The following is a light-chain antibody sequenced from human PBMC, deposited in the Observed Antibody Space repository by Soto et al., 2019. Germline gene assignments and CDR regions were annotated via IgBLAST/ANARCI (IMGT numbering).Light chain of an antibody. V-gene: IGLV2-14*01. CDR3: SSYTSSTTPYV. J-gene: IGLJ1*01. Sequence: QSALTQPASVSGSPGQSITISCTGTSSDVGRYNYVSWYQQHPVKAPKLMIYDVTNRPSGVSDRFSGSKSGNTASLTISGLQAEDEAEYYCSSYTSSTTPYVFGTGTQLTVL. CDR1: SSDVGRYNY. CDR2: DVT.